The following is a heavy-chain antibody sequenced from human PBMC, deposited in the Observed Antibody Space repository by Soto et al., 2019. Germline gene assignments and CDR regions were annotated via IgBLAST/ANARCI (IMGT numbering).Heavy chain of an antibody. V-gene: IGHV3-15*01. D-gene: IGHD1-26*01. Sequence: EVQLVESGGGLVKPGGSLRLSCAASGFTFSNAWMSWVRQAPGKGLEWVGRIKSISDGGTTDYAAPVKGRFTISIDDSKNTLYLQMNSLKTEDTAVYFCTTDAAIVWGQGTLVTVSS. CDR2: IKSISDGGTT. CDR1: GFTFSNAW. CDR3: TTDAAIV. J-gene: IGHJ4*02.